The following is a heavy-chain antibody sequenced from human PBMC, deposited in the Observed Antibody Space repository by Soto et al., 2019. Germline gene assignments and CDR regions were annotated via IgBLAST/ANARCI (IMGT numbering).Heavy chain of an antibody. D-gene: IGHD7-27*01. V-gene: IGHV3-33*01. CDR1: GFTFRSYG. J-gene: IGHJ4*02. CDR2: IWYDGSNK. CDR3: ARDPGDYYFDY. Sequence: QVQLVESGGGVVQPGRSLRLSCVASGFTFRSYGMHWVRQAPGKGLEWVAIIWYDGSNKYYPDSVKGRFTISRDNSKNTVYLQMNNLGAEDTAVYYWARDPGDYYFDYWGRGALVTVSS.